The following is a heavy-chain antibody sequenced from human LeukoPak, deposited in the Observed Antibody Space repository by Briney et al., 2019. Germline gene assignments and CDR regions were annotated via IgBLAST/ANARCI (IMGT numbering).Heavy chain of an antibody. CDR2: IYPGDSDT. CDR3: ARRYYGSGSYYNWFDP. V-gene: IGHV5-51*01. CDR1: GYSFTSYW. J-gene: IGHJ5*02. D-gene: IGHD3-10*01. Sequence: GESLKISCKGSGYSFTSYWIGWVCRMPGKGLEWMGIIYPGDSDTRYSPSFQGQVTISADKSISTAYLQWSSLKASDTAMYYCARRYYGSGSYYNWFDPWGQGTLVTVSS.